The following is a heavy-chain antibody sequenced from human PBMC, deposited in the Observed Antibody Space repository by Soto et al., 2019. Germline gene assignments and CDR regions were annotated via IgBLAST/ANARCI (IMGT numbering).Heavy chain of an antibody. J-gene: IGHJ4*01. V-gene: IGHV1-2*02. CDR1: GYSFTAYC. Sequence: GASVKVSCKASGYSFTAYCVHWVRQAPGQGLEWMGWINPNSGGTNYAQRFQGRVAMTTDTSTNTAYMGLNSLKSDDTALYFCARSSGTYSDFDYWGQGTQVTVSS. CDR2: INPNSGGT. CDR3: ARSSGTYSDFDY. D-gene: IGHD1-26*01.